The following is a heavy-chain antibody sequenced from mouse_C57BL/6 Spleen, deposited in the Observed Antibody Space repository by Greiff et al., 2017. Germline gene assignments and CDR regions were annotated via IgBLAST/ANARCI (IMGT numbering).Heavy chain of an antibody. CDR2: ISDGGSYT. D-gene: IGHD1-1*01. CDR3: ARDSYGSSYGNYAMDY. J-gene: IGHJ4*01. Sequence: EVKLQESGGGLVKPGGSLKLSCAASGFTFSSYAMSWVRQTPEKRLEWVATISDGGSYTYYPDNVKGRFTISRDNAKNNLYLQMSHLKSEDTAMYYCARDSYGSSYGNYAMDYWGQGTSVTVSS. V-gene: IGHV5-4*01. CDR1: GFTFSSYA.